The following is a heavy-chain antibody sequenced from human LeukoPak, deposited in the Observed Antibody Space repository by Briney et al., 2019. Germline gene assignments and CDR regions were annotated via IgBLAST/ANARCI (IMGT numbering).Heavy chain of an antibody. CDR1: GYTFTSYA. V-gene: IGHV7-4-1*02. CDR2: INTNTGNP. Sequence: ASVKVSCKASGYTFTSYAMNWVRQAPGQGLEWMGWINTNTGNPTYAQGFTGRFVFSLDTSVSTAYLQISSLKAEDTAVYYCARIGPPHDCSSTSCRTFIDYWGQGTLVTVSS. CDR3: ARIGPPHDCSSTSCRTFIDY. D-gene: IGHD2-2*01. J-gene: IGHJ4*02.